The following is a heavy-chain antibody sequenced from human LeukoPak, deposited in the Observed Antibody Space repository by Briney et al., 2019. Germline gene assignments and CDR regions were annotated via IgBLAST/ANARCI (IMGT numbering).Heavy chain of an antibody. CDR3: ARQTYDNSGPFDP. CDR2: IYPGDSDT. D-gene: IGHD3-22*01. V-gene: IGHV5-51*01. Sequence: LGESLKISCTGSGYSFTSYWIGWVRQMPGKGLEWMGVIYPGDSDTRYSPSFQGQVTISADKSISTAYLQWSSLKASDTAMYYCARQTYDNSGPFDPWGQGTLVTVSS. CDR1: GYSFTSYW. J-gene: IGHJ5*02.